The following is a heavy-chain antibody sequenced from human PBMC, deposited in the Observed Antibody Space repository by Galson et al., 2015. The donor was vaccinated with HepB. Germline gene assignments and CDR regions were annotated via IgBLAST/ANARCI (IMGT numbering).Heavy chain of an antibody. V-gene: IGHV3-33*06. D-gene: IGHD4-23*01. CDR2: IWYDGSKK. Sequence: LRLSCAASGFTFSSFGMHWVRQAPGKGLEWVAVIWYDGSKKCYADSVKGRFSISRDTSKNTLYLQMNSLRAEDTAVYYCAKEALPDYGGITGFHFWGQGTLVTVSS. CDR1: GFTFSSFG. CDR3: AKEALPDYGGITGFHF. J-gene: IGHJ4*02.